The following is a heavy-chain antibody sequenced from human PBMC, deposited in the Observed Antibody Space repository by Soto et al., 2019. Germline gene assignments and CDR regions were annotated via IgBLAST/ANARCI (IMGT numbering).Heavy chain of an antibody. V-gene: IGHV3-64*04. CDR3: AKDPYYDST. CDR2: ISIDGTGT. J-gene: IGHJ5*02. D-gene: IGHD3-22*01. CDR1: GFIFSIYA. Sequence: GGSLRLSCSGSGFIFSIYAIHWVRQAPGKGLEYVSSISIDGTGTHYADSVKGRFTIPRDNSKNTLYLQMNSLRAEDTAVYYCAKDPYYDSTWGQGTLVTVSS.